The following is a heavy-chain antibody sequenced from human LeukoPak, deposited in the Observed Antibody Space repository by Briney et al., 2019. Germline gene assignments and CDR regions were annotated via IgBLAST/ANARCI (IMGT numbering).Heavy chain of an antibody. D-gene: IGHD6-19*01. V-gene: IGHV3-53*01. CDR1: GFTVSSNY. CDR2: IYSGGVT. Sequence: GGSLRLSCAASGFTVSSNYMSWVRQAPGKGLEWVSLIYSGGVTYYADSVKGRFIISRDNSKNTLFLQMNSLRAEDTAVYYCARAPSGWSDYWYFDLWGRGTLVTVSS. J-gene: IGHJ2*01. CDR3: ARAPSGWSDYWYFDL.